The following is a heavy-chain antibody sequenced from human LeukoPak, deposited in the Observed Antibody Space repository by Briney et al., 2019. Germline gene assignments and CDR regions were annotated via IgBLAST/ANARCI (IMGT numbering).Heavy chain of an antibody. CDR2: IYYSGST. Sequence: LRLSCAASGFTFSSYWMSWVRQAPGKGLEWIGYIYYSGSTYYNPSLKSRVTISVDTSKNQFSLKLSSVTAADTAVYYCARDRGYYYDSSGSDAFDIWGQGTMVTVSS. CDR3: ARDRGYYYDSSGSDAFDI. CDR1: GFTFSSYW. V-gene: IGHV4-31*02. J-gene: IGHJ3*02. D-gene: IGHD3-22*01.